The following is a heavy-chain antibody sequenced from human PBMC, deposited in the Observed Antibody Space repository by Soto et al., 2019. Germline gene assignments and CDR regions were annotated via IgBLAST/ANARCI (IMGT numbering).Heavy chain of an antibody. D-gene: IGHD4-17*01. CDR1: GGSVISGDYY. Sequence: PSETLSLTCAVSGGSVISGDYYWTWVRQPPGKGLEWIGFTYYSGSPYYSPSLKSRVSISLDTSKNQLSMKVSSVTAADTAVYYCARVRSYGMDVWGQGTTVTVSS. CDR2: TYYSGSP. V-gene: IGHV4-30-4*01. CDR3: ARVRSYGMDV. J-gene: IGHJ6*02.